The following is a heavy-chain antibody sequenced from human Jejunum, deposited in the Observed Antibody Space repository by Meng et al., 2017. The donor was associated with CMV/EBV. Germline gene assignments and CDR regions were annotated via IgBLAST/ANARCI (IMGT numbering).Heavy chain of an antibody. CDR1: YR. D-gene: IGHD2-2*01. J-gene: IGHJ6*02. V-gene: IGHV3-21*01. CDR3: ARYCSSTSCYDYYYNMDV. CDR2: ISGSSDPI. Sequence: YRLNWVRQAPGKGLEWVSSISGSSDPIYYADSVRGRFTISRDNAKNSLYLQMNSLRAEDTAVYYCARYCSSTSCYDYYYNMDVWGQGTTVTVSS.